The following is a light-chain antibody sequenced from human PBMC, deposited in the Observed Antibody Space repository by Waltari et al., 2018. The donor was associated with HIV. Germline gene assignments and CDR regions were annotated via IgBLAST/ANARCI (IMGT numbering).Light chain of an antibody. V-gene: IGKV1-9*01. CDR3: LQLSNFPFT. J-gene: IGKJ2*01. Sequence: DIRLTPSPPLLSASVGDRVSFTCRSSQDISTNLAWFQQKPGKVPNLLIYSASTLHVGVPSRFSGSGSRTEFTLTIDVLQPEDFATYYCLQLSNFPFTFGPGTKLAIK. CDR1: QDISTN. CDR2: SAS.